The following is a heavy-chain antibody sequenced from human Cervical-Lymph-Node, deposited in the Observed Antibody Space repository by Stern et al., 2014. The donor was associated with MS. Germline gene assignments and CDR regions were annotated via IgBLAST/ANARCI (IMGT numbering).Heavy chain of an antibody. J-gene: IGHJ5*01. CDR1: GGSISNTNW. Sequence: QVQLQESGPGLVKPSGTLSLTCAVSGGSISNTNWWGWVRQTPGMGLEWIGEIYHTGTTNFCPSLKRRVSMSRVTSNHQLSLALQSVTAADTAIYYCARVNSGYNWFDYWGQGTLVTVSS. V-gene: IGHV4-4*02. D-gene: IGHD5-12*01. CDR3: ARVNSGYNWFDY. CDR2: IYHTGTT.